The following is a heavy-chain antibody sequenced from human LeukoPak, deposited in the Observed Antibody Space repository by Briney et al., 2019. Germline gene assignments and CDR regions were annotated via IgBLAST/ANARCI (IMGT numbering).Heavy chain of an antibody. J-gene: IGHJ5*02. Sequence: PSETLSLTCTVAGGSISSGDYYWSWIRQPPGKGLEWIGYIYYSGSTYYNPSLKSRFTISVDTSKNQFSLKLSSVTAADTAVYYCARGGYSYGYPWFDPWGQGTLVTVSS. CDR1: GGSISSGDYY. CDR3: ARGGYSYGYPWFDP. D-gene: IGHD5-18*01. V-gene: IGHV4-30-4*01. CDR2: IYYSGST.